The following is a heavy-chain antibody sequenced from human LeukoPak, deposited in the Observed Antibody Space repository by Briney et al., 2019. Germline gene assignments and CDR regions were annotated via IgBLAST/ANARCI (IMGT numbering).Heavy chain of an antibody. CDR2: INTDGTVT. Sequence: GGSLRLSCAASGFTFSKYWMLWARQAPGKGLESVSRINTDGTVTTYADSVKGRFTVSRDNADNTMFLQMNSVRDEDTAVYYCATKQWLAPPPDSWGQGTLVTVSS. CDR1: GFTFSKYW. CDR3: ATKQWLAPPPDS. V-gene: IGHV3-74*01. D-gene: IGHD6-19*01. J-gene: IGHJ4*02.